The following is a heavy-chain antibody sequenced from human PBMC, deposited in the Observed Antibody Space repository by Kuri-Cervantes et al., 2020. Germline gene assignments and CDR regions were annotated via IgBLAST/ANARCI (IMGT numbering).Heavy chain of an antibody. CDR2: IYYSGST. CDR3: AREWTTRVDY. D-gene: IGHD3/OR15-3a*01. J-gene: IGHJ4*02. CDR1: GGSISSYY. Sequence: SETLSLTCTVSGGSISSYYWGWIRQPPGKGLEWIGSIYYSGSTYYNPSLKSRVTMSVDTSKNQFSLKLTSVTAADTAVYFCAREWTTRVDYWGQGTLVTVSS. V-gene: IGHV4-39*07.